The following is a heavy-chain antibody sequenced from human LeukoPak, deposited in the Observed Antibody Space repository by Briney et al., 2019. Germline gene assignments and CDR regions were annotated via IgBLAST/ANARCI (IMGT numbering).Heavy chain of an antibody. CDR2: ISANNGNT. D-gene: IGHD7-27*01. Sequence: ASVKVSCKASGYTFTYYGIVWVRQAPGQGLEYMGWISANNGNTNYAQRFQGRVTMTTETFTTTAYMELRSLTSDDTAVYYCARKPTNWPFDYWGQGTLVTVSS. V-gene: IGHV1-18*01. CDR3: ARKPTNWPFDY. CDR1: GYTFTYYG. J-gene: IGHJ4*02.